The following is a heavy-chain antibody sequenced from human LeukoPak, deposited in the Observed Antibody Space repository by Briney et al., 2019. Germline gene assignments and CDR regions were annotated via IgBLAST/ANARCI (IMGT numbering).Heavy chain of an antibody. D-gene: IGHD6-19*01. CDR2: IYPGDSDT. J-gene: IGHJ3*02. CDR3: ARQINSGWAHDALDI. V-gene: IGHV5-51*01. CDR1: GYSFTSYW. Sequence: GESLKISCKGSGYSFTSYWIGWVRQMPGKGLEGMGIIYPGDSDTRYSPSFQGQVTISADKSISTAYLQWSSLKASDTAMYYCARQINSGWAHDALDIWGQGTMVTVSS.